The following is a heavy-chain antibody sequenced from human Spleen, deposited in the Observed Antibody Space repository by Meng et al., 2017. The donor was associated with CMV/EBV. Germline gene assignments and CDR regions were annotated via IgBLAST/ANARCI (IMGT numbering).Heavy chain of an antibody. D-gene: IGHD3-3*01. CDR3: ARAFPRSTIFGVVFDY. J-gene: IGHJ4*02. V-gene: IGHV3-48*03. CDR1: GFTFSDYE. CDR2: MNGTGATI. Sequence: GESLKISCAASGFTFSDYEMHWVRQAPGKGLEWVSYMNGTGATIYYADSVKGRFTISRDNSKNTLYLQMNSLRAEDRAMYYCARAFPRSTIFGVVFDYWGQGTLVTVSS.